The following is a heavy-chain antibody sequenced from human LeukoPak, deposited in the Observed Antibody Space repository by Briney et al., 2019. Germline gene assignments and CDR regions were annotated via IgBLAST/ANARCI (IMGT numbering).Heavy chain of an antibody. CDR2: IYYSGST. V-gene: IGHV4-59*01. D-gene: IGHD2-15*01. J-gene: IGHJ6*03. CDR1: GGSISSYY. CDR3: ARDGGGYYYYHMDV. Sequence: SSETLSLTCTVSGGSISSYYWSWIRQPPGKGLEWIGYIYYSGSTNYNPSLKSRVTISVDTSKNQFSLRLRSLTAADTAVYYCARDGGGYYYYHMDVWGKGAAVAVSS.